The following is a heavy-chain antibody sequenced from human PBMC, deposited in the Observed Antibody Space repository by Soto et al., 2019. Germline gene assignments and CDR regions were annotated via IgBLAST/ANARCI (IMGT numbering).Heavy chain of an antibody. CDR3: ARDFLPAAIDY. CDR1: GFTFSSYS. V-gene: IGHV3-21*01. CDR2: ISSSSSYT. J-gene: IGHJ4*02. Sequence: EVQLVESGGGLVKPGGSLRLSCAASGFTFSSYSMNWVRQAPGKGLEWVSSISSSSSYTYYADSVKGRFTISRDNAKNSLYLQMNSLRAEDTAVYYCARDFLPAAIDYWGQGTLVTVSS. D-gene: IGHD2-2*02.